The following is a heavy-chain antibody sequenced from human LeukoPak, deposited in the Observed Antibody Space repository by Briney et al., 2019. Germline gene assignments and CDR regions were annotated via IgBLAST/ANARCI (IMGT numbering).Heavy chain of an antibody. Sequence: TSETLSLTCTVSGYSISSGYYWGWIRQPPGKGLEWIGSIYHSGSTYYNPSLKSRVTISVDTSKNQFSLKLSSVTAADTAVYYCARDLDDYVWGSYRPGLFDYWGQGTLVTVSS. V-gene: IGHV4-38-2*02. CDR2: IYHSGST. D-gene: IGHD3-16*02. CDR1: GYSISSGYY. CDR3: ARDLDDYVWGSYRPGLFDY. J-gene: IGHJ4*02.